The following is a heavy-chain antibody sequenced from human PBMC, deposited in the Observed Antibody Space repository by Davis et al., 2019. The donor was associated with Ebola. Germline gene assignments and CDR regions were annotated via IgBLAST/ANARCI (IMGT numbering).Heavy chain of an antibody. CDR2: IYYSGST. J-gene: IGHJ6*02. CDR3: ARHGGRVYYGMDV. CDR1: GRFISSYY. Sequence: SETLSLTCTVSGRFISSYYWSWIRQPPGKGLEWIGYIYYSGSTNYNPSFKTLVTISVDTSKNQFSLKLSSVTAADTAVYYYARHGGRVYYGMDVWGQGTTVTVSS. V-gene: IGHV4-59*08.